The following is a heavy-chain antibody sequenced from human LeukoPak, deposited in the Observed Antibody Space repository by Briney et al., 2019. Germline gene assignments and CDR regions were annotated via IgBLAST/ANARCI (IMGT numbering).Heavy chain of an antibody. CDR2: INSDGSST. Sequence: GRSLRLSCAASGFTFDDYAMHWVRQAPGKGLVWVSRINSDGSSTSYADSVKGRFTISRDNAKNTLYLQMNSLRAEDTAVYYCARGRFWSGYDAFDIWGQGTMVTVSS. CDR1: GFTFDDYA. J-gene: IGHJ3*02. D-gene: IGHD3-3*01. V-gene: IGHV3-74*01. CDR3: ARGRFWSGYDAFDI.